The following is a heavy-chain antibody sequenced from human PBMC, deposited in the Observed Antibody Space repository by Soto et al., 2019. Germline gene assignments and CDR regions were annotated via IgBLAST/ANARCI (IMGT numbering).Heavy chain of an antibody. CDR1: GFSITSYE. V-gene: IGHV3-48*03. CDR2: ISRFSDRT. J-gene: IGHJ4*02. CDR3: ARVGAYFGEFDYFDY. D-gene: IGHD3-10*01. Sequence: DVQLVESGGDLVQPGGSLRLSCAASGFSITSYEMDWVRQAPGKGLEWVSSISRFSDRTYYADSVKGRFAIFRANAENSVYLQVNSLRAEDTAVYYCARVGAYFGEFDYFDYWGQGTPVTVSS.